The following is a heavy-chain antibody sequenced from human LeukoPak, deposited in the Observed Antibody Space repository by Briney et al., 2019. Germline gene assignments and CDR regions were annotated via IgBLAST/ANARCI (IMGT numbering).Heavy chain of an antibody. Sequence: GSLRLSCAASGFTFSSYGTHWVRQAPGKGLEWVAVISYDGSNKYYADSVKGRFTISRDNSKNTLYLQMNSLRAEDTAVYYCAKDTRRRTYYDILTSYPEPIYYYYGMDVWGQGTTVTVSS. CDR2: ISYDGSNK. CDR3: AKDTRRRTYYDILTSYPEPIYYYYGMDV. D-gene: IGHD3-9*01. CDR1: GFTFSSYG. V-gene: IGHV3-30*18. J-gene: IGHJ6*02.